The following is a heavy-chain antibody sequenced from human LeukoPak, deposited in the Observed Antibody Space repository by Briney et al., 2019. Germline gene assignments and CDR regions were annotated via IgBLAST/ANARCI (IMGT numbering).Heavy chain of an antibody. D-gene: IGHD6-19*01. Sequence: PSETLSLTCTVSGGSIGSYYWSWIRQLPGKGLEWIGYIYYSGSTNYNPSLKSRVTISVDTSKNQFSLKLSSVTAADTAVYYCARASKLDYAYSSGWGYYYYYGMDVWGQGTTVTVSS. V-gene: IGHV4-59*01. J-gene: IGHJ6*02. CDR1: GGSIGSYY. CDR2: IYYSGST. CDR3: ARASKLDYAYSSGWGYYYYYGMDV.